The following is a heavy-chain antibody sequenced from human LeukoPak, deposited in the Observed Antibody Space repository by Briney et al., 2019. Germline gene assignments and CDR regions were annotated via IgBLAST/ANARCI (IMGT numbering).Heavy chain of an antibody. V-gene: IGHV3-23*01. D-gene: IGHD3-10*01. J-gene: IGHJ4*02. Sequence: GGSLRLSCTTSGFTFNSYAMSWVRQAPGKGLEWVSAISGSGGGTYYADSVMGRFTISRDNSNNTLYLQMNSLRAEDTAVYYCAKFAKTYGDHFGYWGQGTLVTVSS. CDR2: ISGSGGGT. CDR3: AKFAKTYGDHFGY. CDR1: GFTFNSYA.